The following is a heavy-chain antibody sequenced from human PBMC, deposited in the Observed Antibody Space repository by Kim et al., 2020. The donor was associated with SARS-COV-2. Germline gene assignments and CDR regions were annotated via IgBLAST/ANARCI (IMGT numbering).Heavy chain of an antibody. V-gene: IGHV4-34*01. CDR1: GGSFSGYY. J-gene: IGHJ4*02. CDR3: ARGSVVLRFLEWPTHTPFDY. CDR2: INHSGST. D-gene: IGHD3-3*01. Sequence: SETLSLTCAVYGGSFSGYYWSWIRQPPGKGLEWIGEINHSGSTNYNPSLKSRVTISVDTSKNQFSLKLSSVTAADTAVYYCARGSVVLRFLEWPTHTPFDYWGQGTLVTVSS.